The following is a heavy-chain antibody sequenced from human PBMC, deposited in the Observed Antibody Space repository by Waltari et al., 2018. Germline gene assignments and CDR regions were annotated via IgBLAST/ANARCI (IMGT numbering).Heavy chain of an antibody. Sequence: EVQLVESGGGLVKPGGSLRLSCAASGFTFSSYSMNWVRQAPGKGLEWVSSISSSSSYIYYADSVKGRLTIARDNAKNSLYLQMNSLGAEDTAVYYCARDPQYYYDSSGYLWGQGTLVTVSS. V-gene: IGHV3-21*01. CDR2: ISSSSSYI. D-gene: IGHD3-22*01. CDR1: GFTFSSYS. J-gene: IGHJ4*02. CDR3: ARDPQYYYDSSGYL.